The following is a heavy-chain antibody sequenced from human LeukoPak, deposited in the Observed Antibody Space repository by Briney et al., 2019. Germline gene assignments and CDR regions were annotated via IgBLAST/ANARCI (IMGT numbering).Heavy chain of an antibody. J-gene: IGHJ6*02. CDR2: IKQDGSKK. CDR1: GFPFSSYW. Sequence: GGSLRLSCVASGFPFSSYWMTWVRQAPGKGLEWVANIKQDGSKKSYVDSVKGRFTISRDNAKNSLYLQMSNLRAEDTAVYFCARGGGLDVWGQGATVTVSS. CDR3: ARGGGLDV. V-gene: IGHV3-7*03. D-gene: IGHD3-16*01.